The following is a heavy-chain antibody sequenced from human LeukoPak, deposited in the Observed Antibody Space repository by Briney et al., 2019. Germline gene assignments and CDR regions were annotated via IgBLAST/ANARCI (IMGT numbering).Heavy chain of an antibody. V-gene: IGHV4-59*05. Sequence: KASETLSLTCTVSGGSISSYYWSWIRQPPGKGLEWIGSIYYSGSTYYNPSLKSRVTISVDTSKNQFSLKLSSVTAADTAVYYCARGLRYFDWLLYPPSWFDPWGQGTLVTVSS. J-gene: IGHJ5*02. D-gene: IGHD3-9*01. CDR3: ARGLRYFDWLLYPPSWFDP. CDR2: IYYSGST. CDR1: GGSISSYY.